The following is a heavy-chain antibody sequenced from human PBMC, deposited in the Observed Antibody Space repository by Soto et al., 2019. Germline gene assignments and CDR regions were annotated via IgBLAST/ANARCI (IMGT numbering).Heavy chain of an antibody. D-gene: IGHD3-22*01. V-gene: IGHV4-39*01. J-gene: IGHJ6*02. Sequence: SETLSLTCTVSGGSISSSSYYWGWIRQPPGKGLEWIGSIYYSGSTYYNPSLKSRVTISVDTSKNQFSLKLSSVTAADTAVYYCASLPYYDSSGYFASGMDVWGQRTTVTVSS. CDR1: GGSISSSSYY. CDR2: IYYSGST. CDR3: ASLPYYDSSGYFASGMDV.